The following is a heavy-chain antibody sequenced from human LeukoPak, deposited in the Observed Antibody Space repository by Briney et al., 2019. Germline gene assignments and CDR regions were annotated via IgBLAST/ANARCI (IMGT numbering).Heavy chain of an antibody. V-gene: IGHV1-69*04. CDR2: IIPILGIA. CDR3: AEVSGRLAARYWFDP. CDR1: GGTFSSYA. Sequence: SVKVSCKASGGTFSSYAISWVRQAPGQGLEWMGRIIPILGIANYAQKFQGRVTITADKSTSTAYMELSSLRSEDTAVYYCAEVSGRLAARYWFDPWGQGTLVTVSS. D-gene: IGHD6-6*01. J-gene: IGHJ5*02.